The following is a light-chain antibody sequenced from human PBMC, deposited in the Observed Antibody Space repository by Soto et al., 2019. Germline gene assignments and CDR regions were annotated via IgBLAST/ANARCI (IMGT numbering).Light chain of an antibody. J-gene: IGLJ1*01. V-gene: IGLV1-44*01. CDR1: SSNIGINT. CDR3: AAWDESLNGLYV. Sequence: QSVLTQPPSASGTPGQRVTISCSGSSSNIGINTVNWYQQVPGTAPKLLIYTDNQRPSGVTDRFSGSKSGTSASLAISGLQSEDEADYYCAAWDESLNGLYVFGTGTKVTV. CDR2: TDN.